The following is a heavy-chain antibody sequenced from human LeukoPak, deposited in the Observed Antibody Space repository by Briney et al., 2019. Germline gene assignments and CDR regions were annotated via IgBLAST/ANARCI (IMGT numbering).Heavy chain of an antibody. D-gene: IGHD3-16*01. Sequence: GGSLRLSCAASGFTFSNYWMSWVRQAPGKGLEWVANIKQDGSQKYYVDSVKGRFTISRDNAKNSLYLEMNSLRAEDTAVYWCARWVITPYYGLAVWGQGTTVTVSS. CDR2: IKQDGSQK. V-gene: IGHV3-7*05. CDR1: GFTFSNYW. J-gene: IGHJ6*02. CDR3: ARWVITPYYGLAV.